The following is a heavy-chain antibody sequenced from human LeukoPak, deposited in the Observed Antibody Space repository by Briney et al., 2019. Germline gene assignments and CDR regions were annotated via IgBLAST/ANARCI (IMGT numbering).Heavy chain of an antibody. Sequence: GGSLRLSCAASGFTFSSYAMHWVRQAPGKGLEWVAFIRYDGSNKYYADSVKGRFTISRDNSKNTLYLQMNSLRAEDTAVYYCAKGGAYYYDLDYWGQGTLVTVSS. CDR3: AKGGAYYYDLDY. V-gene: IGHV3-30*02. CDR2: IRYDGSNK. D-gene: IGHD3-22*01. J-gene: IGHJ4*02. CDR1: GFTFSSYA.